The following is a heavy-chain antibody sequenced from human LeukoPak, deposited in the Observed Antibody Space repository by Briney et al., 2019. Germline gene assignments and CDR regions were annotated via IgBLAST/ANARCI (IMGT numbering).Heavy chain of an antibody. CDR3: ARGGLSSSGDYYFDY. V-gene: IGHV4-4*07. CDR2: IYTSGST. J-gene: IGHJ4*02. D-gene: IGHD6-6*01. CDR1: GGSISSYY. Sequence: SETLSLTCTVSGGSISSYYWSWIRQPAGKGLEWIGRIYTSGSTNYNPSLKSRVTMSVDTSKNQFSLKLSSVTAADTAVYYCARGGLSSSGDYYFDYWGQGTLVTVSS.